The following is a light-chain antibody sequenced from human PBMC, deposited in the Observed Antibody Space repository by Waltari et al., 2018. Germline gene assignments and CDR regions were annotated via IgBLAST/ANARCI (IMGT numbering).Light chain of an antibody. CDR3: ASWDDDLSGVV. Sequence: QSLLTQPPSASGTPGQRVTISCSGSSSNIGSNFVYWYQQLPGTAPKLLMSRNNPRPSGVPDRISGSKSGTSASLAISGLRSEDEAEYYCASWDDDLSGVVFGGGTKVTVL. J-gene: IGLJ2*01. V-gene: IGLV1-47*01. CDR2: RNN. CDR1: SSNIGSNF.